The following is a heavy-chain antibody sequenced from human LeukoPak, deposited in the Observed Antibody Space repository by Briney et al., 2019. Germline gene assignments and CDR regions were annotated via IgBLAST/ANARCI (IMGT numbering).Heavy chain of an antibody. CDR2: IYTSGST. V-gene: IGHV4-61*02. CDR1: GGSISSGSYY. J-gene: IGHJ5*02. D-gene: IGHD2-15*01. CDR3: ARARYCSGGSCLNWFDP. Sequence: PSETLSLTCTVSGGSISSGSYYWSWIRQPAGKGLEWIGRIYTSGSTNYNPSLKSRVTISVDTSKNQFSLKLSSVTAADTAVYYCARARYCSGGSCLNWFDPWGQGTLVTVSS.